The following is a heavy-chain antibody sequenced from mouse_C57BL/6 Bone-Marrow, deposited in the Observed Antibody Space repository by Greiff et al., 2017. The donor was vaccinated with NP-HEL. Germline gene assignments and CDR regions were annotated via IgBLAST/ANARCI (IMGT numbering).Heavy chain of an antibody. J-gene: IGHJ2*01. Sequence: EVKLMESGEGLVKPGGSLKLSCAASGFTFSSYAMSWVRQTPEKRLEWVAYISSGGDYIYYADTVKGRFTISRDNARNTLYLQMSSLKSEDTAMYYCTRAVYYSNLDYWGQGTTLTVSS. D-gene: IGHD2-5*01. CDR3: TRAVYYSNLDY. V-gene: IGHV5-9-1*02. CDR2: ISSGGDYI. CDR1: GFTFSSYA.